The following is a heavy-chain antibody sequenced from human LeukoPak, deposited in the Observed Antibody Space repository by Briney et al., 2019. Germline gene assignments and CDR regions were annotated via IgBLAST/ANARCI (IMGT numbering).Heavy chain of an antibody. V-gene: IGHV3-23*01. D-gene: IGHD1-26*01. J-gene: IGHJ4*02. Sequence: GGSLRLSCAASGFTFSSYAMSWVRQAPGEGLEWVSVISGNGGTTYYRDSVKGRFTISRDNSKNTLYLQMNSLRAEDTAVYYCARGGSYASFGFDYWGQGTLVTVSS. CDR2: ISGNGGTT. CDR1: GFTFSSYA. CDR3: ARGGSYASFGFDY.